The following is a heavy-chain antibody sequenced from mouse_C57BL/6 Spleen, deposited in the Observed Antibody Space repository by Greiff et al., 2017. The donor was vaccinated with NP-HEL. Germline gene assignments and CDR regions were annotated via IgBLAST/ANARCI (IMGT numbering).Heavy chain of an antibody. CDR2: IDPETGGT. CDR3: TREYYDYGFAY. CDR1: GYTFTDYE. D-gene: IGHD2-4*01. J-gene: IGHJ3*01. Sequence: QVQLKQSGAELVRPGASVTLSCKASGYTFTDYEMHWVKQTPVHGLEWIGAIDPETGGTAYNQKFKGKAILTADKSSSTAYMELRSLTSEDSAVYYCTREYYDYGFAYWGQGTLVTVSA. V-gene: IGHV1-15*01.